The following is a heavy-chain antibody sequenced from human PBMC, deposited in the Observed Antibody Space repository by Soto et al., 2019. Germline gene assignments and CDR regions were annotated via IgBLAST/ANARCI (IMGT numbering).Heavy chain of an antibody. V-gene: IGHV4-39*01. CDR2: IYYNGDT. J-gene: IGHJ3*01. CDR1: GCSVSSGNYF. D-gene: IGHD1-20*01. Sequence: QLQLQESGPGLVKPAETLSLKCAVSGCSVSSGNYFWGWLRQPPGKGLEWIGNIYYNGDTYYSPSRKSRVTMSDDTAQNQFSLRLTSVTAADTAVYYCARGVIDNWSQGHSFDFWGQGTLVTVSS. CDR3: ARGVIDNWSQGHSFDF.